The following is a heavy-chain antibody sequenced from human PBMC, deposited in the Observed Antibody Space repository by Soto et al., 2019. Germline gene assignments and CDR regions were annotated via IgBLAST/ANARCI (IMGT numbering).Heavy chain of an antibody. J-gene: IGHJ6*03. Sequence: QLQLQESGPGLVKASETLSLICTVSGGSITSKSDSWGWIRQPPGKGLEWIGTIFYTGSTHYNPSLNSRVTISVDSSKNRFSLRLSSVNAADMAVYYCARRPAYCISTTCDDYHNCYMDVWGTGTTVTVSS. CDR3: ARRPAYCISTTCDDYHNCYMDV. V-gene: IGHV4-39*01. CDR1: GGSITSKSDS. D-gene: IGHD2-2*01. CDR2: IFYTGST.